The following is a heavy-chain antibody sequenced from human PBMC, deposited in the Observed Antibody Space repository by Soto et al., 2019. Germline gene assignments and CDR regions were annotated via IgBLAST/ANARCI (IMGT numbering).Heavy chain of an antibody. D-gene: IGHD2-2*01. CDR2: IYHSGST. CDR3: VRDDHKARYHVDF. Sequence: ETLSLTCAASGCSFISYSLSWVRQPPGKGLEWIGYIYHSGSTNYNPYHESPVNRSVDTSKDQFTLTLRSVTAADRAVYYCVRDDHKARYHVDFWGQGTLVTVSS. V-gene: IGHV4-59*01. CDR1: GCSFISYS. J-gene: IGHJ4*02.